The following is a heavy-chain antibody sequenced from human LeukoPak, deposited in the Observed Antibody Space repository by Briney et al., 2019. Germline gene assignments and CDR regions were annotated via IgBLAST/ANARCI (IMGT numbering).Heavy chain of an antibody. J-gene: IGHJ6*03. V-gene: IGHV3-11*01. CDR1: GFTFSDYY. CDR3: ASERPDYYDSSGYYMDV. D-gene: IGHD3-22*01. Sequence: GGSLRLSCAASGFTFSDYYMSWIRQAPGKGLEWVSYISSSGSTIYYADSVKGRFTISRDNAKNSLYLQMNSLRAEDTAVYYCASERPDYYDSSGYYMDVWGKGTTVTVSS. CDR2: ISSSGSTI.